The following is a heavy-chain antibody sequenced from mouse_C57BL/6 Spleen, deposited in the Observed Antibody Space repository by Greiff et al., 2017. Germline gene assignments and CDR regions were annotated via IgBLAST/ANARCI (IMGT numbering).Heavy chain of an antibody. J-gene: IGHJ1*03. CDR1: GYTFTSYT. CDR3: ARSDSKWVYFDV. D-gene: IGHD2-5*01. CDR2: INPSSGYT. V-gene: IGHV1-4*01. Sequence: QVQLQQSGAELARPGASVKMSCKASGYTFTSYTMHWVKQRPGQGLEWIGYINPSSGYTKYNQKFKDKATLTADKSSSTAYMQLSSLTSEDSAVYYCARSDSKWVYFDVWGTGTTVTVSS.